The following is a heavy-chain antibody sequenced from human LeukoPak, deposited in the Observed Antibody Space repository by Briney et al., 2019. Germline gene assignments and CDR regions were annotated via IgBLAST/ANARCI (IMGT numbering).Heavy chain of an antibody. D-gene: IGHD5-12*01. V-gene: IGHV1-2*02. CDR3: ASVEMATIGFEH. CDR1: GYSFIGYH. Sequence: ASVKVSCKASGYSFIGYHMHWVRQAPEQGLEWMGWTNPNTGGTKYAQKFQGRVTMTRDTSISTAYMELSSLRSDDTAVYFCASVEMATIGFEHWGQGTLVTVSS. CDR2: TNPNTGGT. J-gene: IGHJ4*02.